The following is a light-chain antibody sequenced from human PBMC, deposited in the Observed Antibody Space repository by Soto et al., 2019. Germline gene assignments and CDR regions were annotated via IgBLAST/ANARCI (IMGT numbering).Light chain of an antibody. CDR3: SSYTGSNTYV. Sequence: QSALTQPASVSGSRGQSIAVSCTGTSSDVGGYDYVSWYQQRPGIAPKLMIYDVSNRPSGVSNRFSGSKSGNTASLTISGLQAEDEADYYCSSYTGSNTYVFGTGTKLTVL. J-gene: IGLJ1*01. V-gene: IGLV2-14*01. CDR2: DVS. CDR1: SSDVGGYDY.